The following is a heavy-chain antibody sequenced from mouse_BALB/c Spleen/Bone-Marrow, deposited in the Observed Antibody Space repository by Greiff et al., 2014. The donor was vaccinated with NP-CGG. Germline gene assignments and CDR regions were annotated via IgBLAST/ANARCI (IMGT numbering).Heavy chain of an antibody. CDR1: GYTFTEYT. Sequence: VQLQQSGPELVKPGASVKISCKTSGYTFTEYTMHWVKQSHGKSLEWIGSINPNNGGTNYNQKFKGKATLTVDKSSSTAYMEFRSLTSEDSAVYYCARGDGCYVYAMDYWGQGTSVTASS. CDR3: ARGDGCYVYAMDY. V-gene: IGHV1-18*01. CDR2: INPNNGGT. D-gene: IGHD2-3*01. J-gene: IGHJ4*01.